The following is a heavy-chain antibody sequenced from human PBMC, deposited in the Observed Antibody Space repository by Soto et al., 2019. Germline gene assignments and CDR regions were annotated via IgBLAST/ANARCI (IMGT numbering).Heavy chain of an antibody. CDR3: ARHDGFSSGWIFDY. V-gene: IGHV4-39*01. D-gene: IGHD6-19*01. Sequence: SETMSLTCTVSGGSIRSSTYYWGWIRQPPGKGLEWIGTIYYHGNTYSNPSLKSRVTISVDTSNNQLSLKLRSVTAADTAVYYCARHDGFSSGWIFDYWGHGTLVTVSS. CDR1: GGSIRSSTYY. J-gene: IGHJ4*01. CDR2: IYYHGNT.